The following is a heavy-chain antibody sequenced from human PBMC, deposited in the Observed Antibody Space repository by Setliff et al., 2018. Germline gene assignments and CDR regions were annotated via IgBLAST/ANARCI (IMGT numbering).Heavy chain of an antibody. D-gene: IGHD6-13*01. V-gene: IGHV3-7*01. Sequence: PGGSLSLSCAASGFTFSSYWMSWVRQAPGKGLEWVSNIKQDGSEKHYVDSVKGRFTISRDNAKNSLYLQLNSLRAEDTAVYYCSTRTVAARSLDTWGQGTLGTVS. CDR2: IKQDGSEK. J-gene: IGHJ5*02. CDR1: GFTFSSYW. CDR3: STRTVAARSLDT.